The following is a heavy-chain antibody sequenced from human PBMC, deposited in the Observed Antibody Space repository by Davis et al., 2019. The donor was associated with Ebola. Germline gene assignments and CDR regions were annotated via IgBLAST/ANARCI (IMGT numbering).Heavy chain of an antibody. V-gene: IGHV4-39*01. Sequence: MPSETLSLTCTVSGGSISCSSYYWGWIRQPPGKGLEWIGSIYYSGSTYYNPSLKSRVTISVDTSKNQFSLKLSSVTAADTAVYYCARQPTVTTKRIDYWGQGTLVTVSS. D-gene: IGHD4-17*01. CDR1: GGSISCSSYY. J-gene: IGHJ4*02. CDR2: IYYSGST. CDR3: ARQPTVTTKRIDY.